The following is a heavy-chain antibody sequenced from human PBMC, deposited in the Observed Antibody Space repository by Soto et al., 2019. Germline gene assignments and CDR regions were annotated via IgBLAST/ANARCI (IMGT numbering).Heavy chain of an antibody. Sequence: ASVKVSCKASGYTFTSYDISWVRQAPGQGLEWKRGIIPIFGTANYAQKFQGRVTITADESTSTAYMELSSLRSEDTAVYYCARDKSRFLEWAQPDYYYYGMDVWGQGTTVTVSS. CDR3: ARDKSRFLEWAQPDYYYYGMDV. J-gene: IGHJ6*02. CDR2: IIPIFGTA. D-gene: IGHD3-3*01. CDR1: GYTFTSYD. V-gene: IGHV1-69*13.